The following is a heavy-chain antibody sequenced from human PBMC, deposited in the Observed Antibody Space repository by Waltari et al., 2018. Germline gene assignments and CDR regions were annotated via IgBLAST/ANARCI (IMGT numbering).Heavy chain of an antibody. CDR1: GVSMSSNDW. Sequence: QLQLQESGPGLVKPSGTLSLTCTVPGVSMSSNDWWSWVRQSTEKGLEWIGQIHRSGRTNYNPSLETRVTISIDTSNNRFSLKVTSTTAADTAVDCCARDRGRGIYLDTWGQGTLVTGSP. V-gene: IGHV4-4*01. CDR3: ARDRGRGIYLDT. CDR2: IHRSGRT. D-gene: IGHD2-15*01. J-gene: IGHJ4*02.